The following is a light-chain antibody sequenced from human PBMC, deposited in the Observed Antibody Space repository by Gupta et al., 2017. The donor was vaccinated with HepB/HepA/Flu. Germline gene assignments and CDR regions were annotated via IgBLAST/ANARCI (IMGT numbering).Light chain of an antibody. Sequence: QSALTQPRSVSGSPGQSVTISCTGTSSDVGGYHYVSWYQQHPGKAPKLMIYDVSKRPSGVPDRSSGSKSGNTASLTISGLQAEDEADYYCCSYAGSFVVFGGGTKLTVL. CDR1: SSDVGGYHY. V-gene: IGLV2-11*01. CDR2: DVS. J-gene: IGLJ2*01. CDR3: CSYAGSFVV.